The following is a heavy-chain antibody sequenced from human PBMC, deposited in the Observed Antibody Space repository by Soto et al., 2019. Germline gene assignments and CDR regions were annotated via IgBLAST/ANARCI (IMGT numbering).Heavy chain of an antibody. J-gene: IGHJ3*02. CDR1: GYTLTELS. CDR3: ATARYVILTGYYKDAFDI. Sequence: ASVKVSCKVSGYTLTELSMHWVRQAPGKGLEWMGGFDPEDGETIYAQKFQGRVTMTEDTSTDTAYMELSSLRSEDTAVYYCATARYVILTGYYKDAFDIWGQGTMVTVSS. D-gene: IGHD3-9*01. V-gene: IGHV1-24*01. CDR2: FDPEDGET.